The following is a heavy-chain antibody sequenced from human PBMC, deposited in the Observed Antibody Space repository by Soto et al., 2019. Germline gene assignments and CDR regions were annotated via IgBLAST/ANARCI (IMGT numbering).Heavy chain of an antibody. J-gene: IGHJ6*02. CDR1: GGTFSSYA. CDR3: ARNYDFWSGYRVTYYYYGMDV. V-gene: IGHV1-69*01. Sequence: QVQLVQSGAEVKKPGSSVKVSCKASGGTFSSYAISWVRQAPGQGLEWMGGIIPIFGTANYAQKFQGRVTITADESTSTAYMELSSLRSEETAVYYCARNYDFWSGYRVTYYYYGMDVWGQGTTVTVSS. D-gene: IGHD3-3*01. CDR2: IIPIFGTA.